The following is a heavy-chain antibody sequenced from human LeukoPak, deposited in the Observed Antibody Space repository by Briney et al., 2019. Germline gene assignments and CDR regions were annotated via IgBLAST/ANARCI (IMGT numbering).Heavy chain of an antibody. CDR2: IYWDEDK. CDR1: GFSLSTTGVG. J-gene: IGHJ4*02. D-gene: IGHD3-22*01. V-gene: IGHV2-5*02. CDR3: AHRPNDYDSGGYPKYYFDY. Sequence: SGPTLEKPTQTLTLTCTFSGFSLSTTGVGVGWIRQPPGKALEWLALIYWDEDKHHSPSLKSRLTITKDTSKNQVVLTVSNMDPVDTATYYCAHRPNDYDSGGYPKYYFDYWGQGTLVTVSS.